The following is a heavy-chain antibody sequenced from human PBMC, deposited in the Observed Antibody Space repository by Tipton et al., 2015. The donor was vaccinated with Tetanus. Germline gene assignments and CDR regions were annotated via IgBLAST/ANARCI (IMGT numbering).Heavy chain of an antibody. CDR2: IFFEGST. V-gene: IGHV4-39*02. CDR3: ARHLYGYWFDP. D-gene: IGHD2/OR15-2a*01. Sequence: TLSLTCSVSGASISGSGHYWGWIRQPPGRGLEWIASIFFEGSTYYSPSLKSRLTIDVDTSQNLFSLRLTSVTAADTAVYYCARHLYGYWFDPWGQGALVTVSS. CDR1: GASISGSGHY. J-gene: IGHJ5*02.